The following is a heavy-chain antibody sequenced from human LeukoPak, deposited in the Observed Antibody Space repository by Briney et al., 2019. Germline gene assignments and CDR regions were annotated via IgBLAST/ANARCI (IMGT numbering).Heavy chain of an antibody. CDR2: IKYDGNEE. D-gene: IGHD1-1*01. Sequence: GGSLRLSCAASGFTFSDYYMSWIRQAPGKGLEWVANIKYDGNEEYYVDSVKGRFTISRDNAKNSLYLQLNSLRVEDTAVYYCKSGGAAPGSFDYWGQGTLVTVSP. CDR3: KSGGAAPGSFDY. V-gene: IGHV3-7*01. J-gene: IGHJ4*02. CDR1: GFTFSDYY.